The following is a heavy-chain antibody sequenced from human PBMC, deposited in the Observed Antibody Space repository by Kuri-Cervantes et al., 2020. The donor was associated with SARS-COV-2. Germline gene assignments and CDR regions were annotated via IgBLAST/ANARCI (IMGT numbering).Heavy chain of an antibody. V-gene: IGHV3-11*06. D-gene: IGHD4-11*01. CDR1: GFTFSDYY. Sequence: GESLKISCVASGFTFSDYYMSWIRQAPGKGLEWIAYISSSGSYSQSADSVEGRFTASRDNAKNSLYLQMNSQRVEDTALYYCARDLARMTTSSWWGLDTWGQGTLVTVSS. CDR3: ARDLARMTTSSWWGLDT. CDR2: ISSSGSYS. J-gene: IGHJ5*02.